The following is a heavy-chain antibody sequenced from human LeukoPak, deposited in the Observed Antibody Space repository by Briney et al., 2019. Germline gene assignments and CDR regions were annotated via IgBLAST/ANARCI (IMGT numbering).Heavy chain of an antibody. CDR2: IYYSGST. D-gene: IGHD4-17*01. V-gene: IGHV4-59*01. J-gene: IGHJ4*02. Sequence: SETLSLTCTVSGGSISSYYWSWIRQPPGKGLEWIGYIYYSGSTNYNPSLKSRVTISVDTSKNQFSLKLSSVTAADTAVYYCARDGEGRYGDPYFDYWGQGTLVTVPS. CDR1: GGSISSYY. CDR3: ARDGEGRYGDPYFDY.